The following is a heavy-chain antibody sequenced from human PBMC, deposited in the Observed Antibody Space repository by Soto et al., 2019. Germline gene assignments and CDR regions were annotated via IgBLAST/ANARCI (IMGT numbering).Heavy chain of an antibody. V-gene: IGHV1-46*02. D-gene: IGHD2-2*01. CDR3: AEGQYQILQTGPQWHHYYGMDV. CDR1: GYTLNTYY. Sequence: GTSVKVSCKPSGYTLNTYYLHWVRQYPGQGLEWMGIINPSGGSTSYAQKFQGRVTITADKSTSTAYMELSSLRSEDTAVYYCAEGQYQILQTGPQWHHYYGMDVWGQGTTVTVSS. CDR2: INPSGGST. J-gene: IGHJ6*02.